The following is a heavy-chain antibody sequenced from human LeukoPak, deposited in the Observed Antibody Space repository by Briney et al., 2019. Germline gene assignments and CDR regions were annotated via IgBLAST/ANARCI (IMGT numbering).Heavy chain of an antibody. CDR3: TREREEYNWNDRVGYFDY. Sequence: GGSLRLSCTASGFTFGDYAMSWVRQAPGKGLEWVGFIRSKAYGGTTEYAASVKGRFTISRDDSNSIAYLQMNSLKTEDTAVYYCTREREEYNWNDRVGYFDYWGQGTLVTVSS. V-gene: IGHV3-49*04. CDR2: IRSKAYGGTT. D-gene: IGHD1-1*01. CDR1: GFTFGDYA. J-gene: IGHJ4*02.